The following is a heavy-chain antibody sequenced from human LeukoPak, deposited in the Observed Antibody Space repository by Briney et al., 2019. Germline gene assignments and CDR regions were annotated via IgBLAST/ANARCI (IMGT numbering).Heavy chain of an antibody. Sequence: GGSLRLSCAASGFTFSSHSMNWVRQAPGKGLEWVSSISSSSSYIYYADSVKGRFTISRDNAKNSLYLQMNSLRAEDTAVYYCARDSSLWFGELLFDYWGQGTLVTVSS. CDR2: ISSSSSYI. J-gene: IGHJ4*02. V-gene: IGHV3-21*01. D-gene: IGHD3-10*01. CDR3: ARDSSLWFGELLFDY. CDR1: GFTFSSHS.